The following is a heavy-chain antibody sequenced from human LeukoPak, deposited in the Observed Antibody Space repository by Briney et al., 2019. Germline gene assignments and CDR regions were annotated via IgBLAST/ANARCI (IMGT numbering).Heavy chain of an antibody. CDR1: GGSFSGYY. CDR2: INHSGSA. V-gene: IGHV4-34*01. CDR3: ARAPGYSSSWYVCGTSYYFDY. J-gene: IGHJ4*02. D-gene: IGHD6-13*01. Sequence: SETLSLTCAVYGGSFSGYYWSWIRQPPGKGLEWIGEINHSGSANYNPSLKSRVTISVDTSKNQFSLKLSSVTAADTAVYYCARAPGYSSSWYVCGTSYYFDYWGQGTLVTVSS.